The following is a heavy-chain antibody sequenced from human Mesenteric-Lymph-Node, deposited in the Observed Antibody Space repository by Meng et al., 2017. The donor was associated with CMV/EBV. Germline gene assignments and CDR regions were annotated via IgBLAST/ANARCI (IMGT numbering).Heavy chain of an antibody. D-gene: IGHD6-6*01. V-gene: IGHV1-69*05. Sequence: SVKVSCKASGGTFSSYAISWVRQAPGQGLEWMGGIIPIFGTANYAQKFQGRVTITMDESTSTAYMELSSLRSEDTAVYYCARDPRRYSSSHYYYYGMDVWGQGTTVTVSS. CDR2: IIPIFGTA. CDR3: ARDPRRYSSSHYYYYGMDV. J-gene: IGHJ6*02. CDR1: GGTFSSYA.